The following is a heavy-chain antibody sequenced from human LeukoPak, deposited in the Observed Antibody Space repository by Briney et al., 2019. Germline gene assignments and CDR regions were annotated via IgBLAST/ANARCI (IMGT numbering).Heavy chain of an antibody. Sequence: SETLSLTCTVSGGSISCGGYYWSWIRQHPGKGLEWIGYIYYSGSTYYNPSLKSRVTISVDTSKNQFSLKLSSVTAADTAVYYCAREGYYDSSGHPTFDPWGQGTLVTVSS. CDR1: GGSISCGGYY. J-gene: IGHJ5*02. CDR3: AREGYYDSSGHPTFDP. V-gene: IGHV4-31*03. D-gene: IGHD3-22*01. CDR2: IYYSGST.